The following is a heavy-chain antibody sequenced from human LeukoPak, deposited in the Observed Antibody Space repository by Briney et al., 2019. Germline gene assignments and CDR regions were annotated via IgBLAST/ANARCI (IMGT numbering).Heavy chain of an antibody. J-gene: IGHJ1*01. D-gene: IGHD4-17*01. CDR2: ISSSSTI. V-gene: IGHV3-48*04. CDR3: ATTVKGLVRAEYFQH. Sequence: GGSLRLSCAASGFTFSSYSMNWVRQAPGKGLEWVSYISSSSTIYYADSVKGRFTISRDNAKNSLYLQMNSLRAEDTAVYYCATTVKGLVRAEYFQHWGQGTLVTVSS. CDR1: GFTFSSYS.